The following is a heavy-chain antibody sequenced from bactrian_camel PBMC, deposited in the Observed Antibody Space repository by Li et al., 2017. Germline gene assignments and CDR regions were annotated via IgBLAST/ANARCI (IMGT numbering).Heavy chain of an antibody. J-gene: IGHJ4*01. Sequence: HVQLVESGGGSVQAGGSLRLSCAASGSTNSGYCMGWFRQAPSKEREGVAFLDRDGSTSYADSVKGRFTISKDNAKNTLDLQMNSLKPEDTGMYYCAKGTISTMGLEYWGQGTQVTVS. CDR2: LDRDGST. CDR1: GSTNSGYC. D-gene: IGHD4*01. CDR3: AKGTISTMGLEY. V-gene: IGHV3S26*01.